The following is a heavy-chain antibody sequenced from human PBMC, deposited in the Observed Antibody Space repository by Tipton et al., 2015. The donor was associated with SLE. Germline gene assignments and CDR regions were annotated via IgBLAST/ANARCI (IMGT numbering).Heavy chain of an antibody. CDR1: GVSISDHY. CDR2: VFYSGSSDFNRA. Sequence: TLSLTCTVSGVSISDHYWTWIRQPPGKGLEWLAYVFYSGSSDFNRAHYNPSLMGRVTISVDTSKNQFSLRLKSVTTADTAVYYCARARPLFNWFDPWGQGTLVIVSS. CDR3: ARARPLFNWFDP. D-gene: IGHD3-3*01. J-gene: IGHJ5*02. V-gene: IGHV4-59*11.